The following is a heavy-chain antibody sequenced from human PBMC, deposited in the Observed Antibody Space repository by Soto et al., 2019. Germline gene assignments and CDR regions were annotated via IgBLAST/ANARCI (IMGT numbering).Heavy chain of an antibody. CDR2: ISGSGGST. D-gene: IGHD3-16*01. CDR3: ARDLFSLWAPPLDYYYGMDV. V-gene: IGHV3-23*01. J-gene: IGHJ6*04. Sequence: GGSLRLSCAASGFTFSSYAMSWVRQAPGKGLEWVSAISGSGGSTYYADSVKGRFTISRDNSKNTLYLQMNSLRAEDTAVYYCARDLFSLWAPPLDYYYGMDVWGKGTTVTVSS. CDR1: GFTFSSYA.